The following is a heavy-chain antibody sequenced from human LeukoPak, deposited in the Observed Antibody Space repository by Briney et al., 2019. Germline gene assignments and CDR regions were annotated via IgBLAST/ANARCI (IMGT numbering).Heavy chain of an antibody. CDR2: ISYDGSNK. V-gene: IGHV3-30*09. D-gene: IGHD4-17*01. J-gene: IGHJ5*02. Sequence: GGSLRLSCAASGFTFNDAWMSWVRQAPGKGLEWVAVISYDGSNKWYTDSVKGRFAISRDDSKNTLYLQMNSLRAEDTAVYYCAKGQEKMTTINWFDPWGQGTLVTVSS. CDR1: GFTFNDAW. CDR3: AKGQEKMTTINWFDP.